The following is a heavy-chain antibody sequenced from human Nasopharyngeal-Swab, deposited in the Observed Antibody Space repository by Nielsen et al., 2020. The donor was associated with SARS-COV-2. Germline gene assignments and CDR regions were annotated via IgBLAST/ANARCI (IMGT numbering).Heavy chain of an antibody. D-gene: IGHD1-1*01. V-gene: IGHV3-13*04. CDR2: IGTAGDT. CDR3: ARDRSSNAGAFDI. Sequence: ESLKTSCAASGFAFISYDMRWVRQATGKELEWVSAIGTAGDTYYPGSVKGRFTISRENAKNSLYLQMNSMRYGDTAVYYFARDRSSNAGAFDIWGQGTMVTVSS. J-gene: IGHJ3*02. CDR1: GFAFISYD.